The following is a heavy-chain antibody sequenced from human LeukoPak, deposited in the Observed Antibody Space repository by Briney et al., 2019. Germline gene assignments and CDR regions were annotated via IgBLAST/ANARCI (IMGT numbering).Heavy chain of an antibody. D-gene: IGHD2-2*01. J-gene: IGHJ4*02. CDR1: GGTFSGYD. CDR2: IMPMFGKA. Sequence: SVKVSCKASGGTFSGYDISWVRQAPGQGLEWMGGIMPMFGKANYAQKFQGRVTTTADKATSTAYMELSSLRSEDTAVYYCAGGRTDIVVVPATLRNYYFDYWGQGTLVTVSS. CDR3: AGGRTDIVVVPATLRNYYFDY. V-gene: IGHV1-69*06.